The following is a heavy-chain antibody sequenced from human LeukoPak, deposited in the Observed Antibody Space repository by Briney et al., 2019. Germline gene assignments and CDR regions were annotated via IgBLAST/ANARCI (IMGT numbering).Heavy chain of an antibody. CDR2: ISGSGGST. J-gene: IGHJ4*02. CDR3: TKVLWGLTLRSSDY. V-gene: IGHV3-23*01. D-gene: IGHD2-21*02. Sequence: PGGSLRLSCAASGFTYSRYAMTCVRQAPGKGLEWVSTISGSGGSTYYADSVKGRFTISRDNSKNTLFLQMNSLRAEDTALYYGTKVLWGLTLRSSDYWGKGTLVTVSS. CDR1: GFTYSRYA.